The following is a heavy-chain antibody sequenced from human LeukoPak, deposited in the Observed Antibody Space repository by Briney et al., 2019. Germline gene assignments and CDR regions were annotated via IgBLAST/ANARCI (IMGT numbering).Heavy chain of an antibody. CDR1: GFTFSNGW. CDR2: IKSKSERGTT. J-gene: IGHJ4*02. D-gene: IGHD2-2*02. Sequence: GGSLRLSCAASGFTFSNGWMSWVRQAPGKGLEWVGRIKSKSERGTTDYAASVKGRFTISRDGSTNTVYLHMNSLKTEDTAVYFCTSNLYCSTSSCYTLDNWGQGTLVAVSP. CDR3: TSNLYCSTSSCYTLDN. V-gene: IGHV3-15*01.